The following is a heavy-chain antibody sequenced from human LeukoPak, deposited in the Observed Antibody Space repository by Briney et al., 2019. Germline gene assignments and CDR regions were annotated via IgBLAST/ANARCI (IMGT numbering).Heavy chain of an antibody. CDR3: ARCLGGDYVSDTYWYFDL. CDR1: GFPVSSYY. J-gene: IGHJ2*01. CDR2: IYIGGRT. Sequence: GGSLRLSCAASGFPVSSYYMSWVRQAPGKGLEWVSVIYIGGRTYYADSVTGRFTISRDNSKNTLYLQMNSLRAEDTAVYYCARCLGGDYVSDTYWYFDLWGRDTLVTVSS. D-gene: IGHD4-17*01. V-gene: IGHV3-53*01.